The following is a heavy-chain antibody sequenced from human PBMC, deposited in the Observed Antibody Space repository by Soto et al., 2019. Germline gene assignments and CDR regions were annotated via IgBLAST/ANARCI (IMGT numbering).Heavy chain of an antibody. CDR2: INGGNGHT. J-gene: IGHJ6*02. CDR1: GYTFSTYA. D-gene: IGHD1-1*01. CDR3: ARGKGMEENYYYYGMDV. V-gene: IGHV1-3*01. Sequence: GASVKVSCKASGYTFSTYALHWVRQAPGQGLEWMWWINGGNGHTRYSQKFKDRVTISRDTPASTAYMELSGLRSEDTAVYYCARGKGMEENYYYYGMDVWGQGTTVTVSS.